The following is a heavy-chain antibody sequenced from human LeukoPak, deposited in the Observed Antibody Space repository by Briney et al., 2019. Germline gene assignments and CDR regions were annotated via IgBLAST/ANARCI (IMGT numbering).Heavy chain of an antibody. CDR1: GGSISSSSYY. J-gene: IGHJ5*02. Sequence: PSETLSLIFTVSGGSISSSSYYWGWIRQPPGKGLEWFGSIYYSGSTYYNPSLKSRVTISVDTSKNLFSLKLSSVTAADTAVYYCARGQSTRRSTYYDILTGENWFDPWGQGTLVTVSS. D-gene: IGHD3-9*01. CDR3: ARGQSTRRSTYYDILTGENWFDP. CDR2: IYYSGST. V-gene: IGHV4-39*07.